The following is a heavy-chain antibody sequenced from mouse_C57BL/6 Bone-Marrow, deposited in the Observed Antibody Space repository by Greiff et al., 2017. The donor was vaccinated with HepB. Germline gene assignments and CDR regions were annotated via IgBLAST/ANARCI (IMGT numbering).Heavy chain of an antibody. CDR3: ARRDYYGSSYLYWYFDV. CDR1: GYTFTSYW. V-gene: IGHV1-69*01. D-gene: IGHD1-1*01. Sequence: QVQLQQPGAELVMPGASVKLSCNASGYTFTSYWMHWVKQRPGQGLEWIGEIDPSDSYTNYNQKFKGKSTLTVDKSSSTAYMQLSSLTSEDSAVYYCARRDYYGSSYLYWYFDVWGTGTTVTVSS. CDR2: IDPSDSYT. J-gene: IGHJ1*03.